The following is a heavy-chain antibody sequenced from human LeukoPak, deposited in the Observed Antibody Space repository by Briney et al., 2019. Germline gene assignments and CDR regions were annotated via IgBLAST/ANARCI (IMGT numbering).Heavy chain of an antibody. CDR1: GGSISNYY. J-gene: IGHJ5*02. V-gene: IGHV4-59*01. CDR2: VYYSGST. D-gene: IGHD6-19*01. CDR3: ARDSSGWYHWFDP. Sequence: PSETLSLTCTVSGGSISNYYWSWIRQPPGKGLEWIGYVYYSGSTNYNPSLKSRVTISVDTSKNQFSLKLSSVTAADTAVYCCARDSSGWYHWFDPWGQGTLVTVSS.